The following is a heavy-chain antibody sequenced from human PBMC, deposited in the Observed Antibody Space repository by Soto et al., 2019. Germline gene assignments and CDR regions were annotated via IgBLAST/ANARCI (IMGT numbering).Heavy chain of an antibody. J-gene: IGHJ4*02. Sequence: EVRLVESGGDLVQRGGSLRLSCAASGFTFNIYSMNWVRQAPGKGLEWFSYITSDTKTIKYADSVKGRFTISRDNAKNSVYLQMNSLRDEDTAVYSCARSVEGHFDYWGQGTVVTVSS. V-gene: IGHV3-48*02. CDR2: ITSDTKTI. D-gene: IGHD6-19*01. CDR1: GFTFNIYS. CDR3: ARSVEGHFDY.